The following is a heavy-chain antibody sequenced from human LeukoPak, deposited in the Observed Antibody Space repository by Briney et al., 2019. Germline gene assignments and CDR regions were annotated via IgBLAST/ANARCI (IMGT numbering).Heavy chain of an antibody. CDR3: AKAPRVRVYFDY. V-gene: IGHV3-23*01. CDR1: GFTFSSYA. D-gene: IGHD1-1*01. CDR2: ISGSGGST. J-gene: IGHJ4*02. Sequence: GRSLRLSRAASGFTFSSYAMSWVRQAPGKGLEWVSAISGSGGSTYYADSVKGRFTISRDNSKNTLYLQMNSLRAEDTAVYYCAKAPRVRVYFDYWGEGTLVTVSS.